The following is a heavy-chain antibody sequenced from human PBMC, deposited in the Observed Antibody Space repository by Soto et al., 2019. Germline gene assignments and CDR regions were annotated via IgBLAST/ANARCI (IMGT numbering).Heavy chain of an antibody. CDR1: GFTFSSYG. Sequence: WGSLRLSCAASGFTFSSYGMHWFRQAPGKGLEWVAVIWYDGSNKYYADSVKGRFTISRDNSKNTLYLQMNSLRAEDTAVYYCARDRRSSSRGYYYYYYGMDVWGQGTTVTVSS. V-gene: IGHV3-33*01. CDR3: ARDRRSSSRGYYYYYYGMDV. J-gene: IGHJ6*02. D-gene: IGHD6-6*01. CDR2: IWYDGSNK.